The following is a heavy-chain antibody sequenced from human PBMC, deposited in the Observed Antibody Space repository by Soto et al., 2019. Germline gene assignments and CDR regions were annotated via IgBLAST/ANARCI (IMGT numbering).Heavy chain of an antibody. CDR3: ARGRGGSGWAYYYGMDV. CDR2: IYYSGST. CDR1: GGSISSYY. V-gene: IGHV4-59*01. J-gene: IGHJ6*02. D-gene: IGHD6-19*01. Sequence: LTCTVSGGSISSYYWSWIRQPPGKGLEWLGYIYYSGSTNYNPALKSRVTISVDTSKNQFSLKLSSVTAADTAIYYCARGRGGSGWAYYYGMDVWGQGTTVTVSS.